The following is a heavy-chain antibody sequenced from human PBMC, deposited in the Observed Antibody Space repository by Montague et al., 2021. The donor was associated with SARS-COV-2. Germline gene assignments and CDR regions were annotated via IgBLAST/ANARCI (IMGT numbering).Heavy chain of an antibody. D-gene: IGHD3-22*01. V-gene: IGHV4-39*02. CDR1: GGSISSSNYY. CDR2: IYYSGST. Sequence: SETLSFTCSVSGGSISSSNYYWGWIRQPPGKGLEWIGSIYYSGSTYYNPSLKSRVAISVDTSKNQFSLILRSMTAADTAVFYCAREGFSSGYYETWGQGTLVTVSS. CDR3: AREGFSSGYYET. J-gene: IGHJ5*02.